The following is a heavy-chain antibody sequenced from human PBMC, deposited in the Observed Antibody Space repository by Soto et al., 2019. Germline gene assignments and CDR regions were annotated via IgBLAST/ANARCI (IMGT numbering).Heavy chain of an antibody. V-gene: IGHV4-59*01. CDR3: ARDTVSHYTDV. CDR1: GGSISSYY. Sequence: QVQLQESGPGLVKPSETLSLTCTVSGGSISSYYWSWIRQPPGKGLEWIGYIYYSGSTNYNPSLKSRVTISVDTSKNQFSLKLSSVTAADTAVYYCARDTVSHYTDVWGKETTVTVSS. J-gene: IGHJ6*03. CDR2: IYYSGST. D-gene: IGHD4-4*01.